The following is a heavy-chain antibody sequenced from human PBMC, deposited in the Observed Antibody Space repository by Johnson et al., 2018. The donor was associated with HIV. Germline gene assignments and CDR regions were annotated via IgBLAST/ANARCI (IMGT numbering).Heavy chain of an antibody. CDR3: AKERGYGSGYNDAFDI. J-gene: IGHJ3*02. V-gene: IGHV3-74*01. CDR2: INSDGSST. D-gene: IGHD6-25*01. CDR1: GFTFSSYW. Sequence: VQLVESGGGLVQPGGSLRLSCAASGFTFSSYWMHWVRQAPGKGLVWVSRINSDGSSTSYADSVKGRFTISRDNAKNTLSLQMNSLRAEDTAVYYCAKERGYGSGYNDAFDIWGQGTMVTVSS.